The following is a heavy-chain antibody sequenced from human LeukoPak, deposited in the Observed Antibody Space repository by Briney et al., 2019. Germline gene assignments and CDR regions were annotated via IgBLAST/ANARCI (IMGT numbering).Heavy chain of an antibody. J-gene: IGHJ4*02. V-gene: IGHV4-59*01. CDR3: ARGSRELYYFDY. Sequence: PSETLSLTCTVSGGSISAYYWSWIRQPPGKGLEWIGYIYYSGSTKYNPSLKSRVTISVDASKTQFSLKLNSVTAADTAVYYCARGSRELYYFDYWGQGTLVTVSS. D-gene: IGHD1-7*01. CDR2: IYYSGST. CDR1: GGSISAYY.